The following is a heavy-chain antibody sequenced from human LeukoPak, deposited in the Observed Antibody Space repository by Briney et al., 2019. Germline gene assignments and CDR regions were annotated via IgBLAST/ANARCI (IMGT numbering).Heavy chain of an antibody. V-gene: IGHV3-23*01. CDR2: ISGSDGST. Sequence: GGSLRLSCAASGFTFSTYALTWVRQAPGKGLEWVSVISGSDGSTNYADSVKGRFTISRDNSRNTLYLQMNSLRADDTAAYYCEKDLTAMTNFDSWGQGTLVTVSS. D-gene: IGHD5-18*01. J-gene: IGHJ4*02. CDR1: GFTFSTYA. CDR3: EKDLTAMTNFDS.